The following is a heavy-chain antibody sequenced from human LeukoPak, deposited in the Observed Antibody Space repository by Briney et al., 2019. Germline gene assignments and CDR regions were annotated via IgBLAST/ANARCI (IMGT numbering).Heavy chain of an antibody. CDR1: GGSFSGYY. D-gene: IGHD6-25*01. V-gene: IGHV4-34*01. J-gene: IGHJ4*02. CDR2: INHNGST. Sequence: SETLSLTCAVYGGSFSGYYWSWIRQPPGKGLEWIGEINHNGSTNYNPSLMSRVTISFDTSKNQFFLKLSSVTAADSAVYYCARGLGRLVIFWGQGTMVTVSS. CDR3: ARGLGRLVIF.